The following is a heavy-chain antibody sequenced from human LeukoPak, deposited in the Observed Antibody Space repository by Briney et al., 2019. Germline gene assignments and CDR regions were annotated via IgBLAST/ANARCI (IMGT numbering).Heavy chain of an antibody. CDR1: GFTFGSYA. D-gene: IGHD3-3*01. Sequence: GGSLRLSCAASGFTFGSYAMHWVRQAPGKGLEYVSAISSNGGSTYYANSVKGRFTISRDNAKNSLYLQMNSLRAEDTAVYYCARLQVVDVLRFLEWFNYYYYGMDVWGQGTTVTVSS. CDR3: ARLQVVDVLRFLEWFNYYYYGMDV. V-gene: IGHV3-64*01. J-gene: IGHJ6*02. CDR2: ISSNGGST.